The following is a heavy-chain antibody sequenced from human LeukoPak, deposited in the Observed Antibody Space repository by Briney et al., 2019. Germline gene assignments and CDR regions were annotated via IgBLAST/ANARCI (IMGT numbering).Heavy chain of an antibody. D-gene: IGHD4-17*01. V-gene: IGHV4-4*07. Sequence: SETLSLTCFVTGDSISYYYWSWIRQPAGKGLEWIGRLYTSGSTDYNPSLKSRVTMSVDTSKNQFSLKLRSVTAADTAVYYCARGTVTTLFDYWGQGTLATVSS. CDR1: GDSISYYY. CDR3: ARGTVTTLFDY. J-gene: IGHJ4*02. CDR2: LYTSGST.